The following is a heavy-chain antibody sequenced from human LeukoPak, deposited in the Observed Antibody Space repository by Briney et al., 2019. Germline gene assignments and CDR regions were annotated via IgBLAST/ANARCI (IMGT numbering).Heavy chain of an antibody. CDR3: AKSQGVVVPAAINH. J-gene: IGHJ5*02. D-gene: IGHD2-2*01. V-gene: IGHV3-30*02. CDR2: ILYDGSNK. Sequence: GGSLRLSCAASGFTFSSYGMHWVRQAPGKGLEWVAFILYDGSNKYYADSVKGRFTISRDNSKNTLYLQMNSLRAEDTAVYYCAKSQGVVVPAAINHWGQGTLVTVSS. CDR1: GFTFSSYG.